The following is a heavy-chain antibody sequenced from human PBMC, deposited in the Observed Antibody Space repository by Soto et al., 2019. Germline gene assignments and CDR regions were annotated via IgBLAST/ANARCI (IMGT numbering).Heavy chain of an antibody. V-gene: IGHV3-21*06. D-gene: IGHD3-3*01. Sequence: GGSLRLSCVGSGFTFNTYNMNWVRQAPGKGLECVSYISSSGAYKYNADSVEGRFTISRDNARNSLYLQMNSLRAEDTAVYYCAREAWSSYPYDFNYGMDVWGQGTTVTVSS. CDR3: AREAWSSYPYDFNYGMDV. J-gene: IGHJ6*02. CDR1: GFTFNTYN. CDR2: ISSSGAYK.